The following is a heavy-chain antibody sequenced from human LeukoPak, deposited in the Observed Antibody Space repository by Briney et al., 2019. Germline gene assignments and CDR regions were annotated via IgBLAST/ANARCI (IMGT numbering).Heavy chain of an antibody. D-gene: IGHD2-2*01. CDR3: ARASRYCSSTSCTYYFDY. CDR1: GFTFSDYY. Sequence: PGGSLILSCAASGFTFSDYYMSWIRQAPGKGLEWVSYISSSGSTIYYADSVKGRFTISRDNAKNSLYLQMNSLRAEDTAVYYCARASRYCSSTSCTYYFDYWGQGTLVTVSS. J-gene: IGHJ4*02. V-gene: IGHV3-11*01. CDR2: ISSSGSTI.